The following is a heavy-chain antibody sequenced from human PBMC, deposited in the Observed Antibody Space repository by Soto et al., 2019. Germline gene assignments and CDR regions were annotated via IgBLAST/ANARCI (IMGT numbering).Heavy chain of an antibody. D-gene: IGHD2-2*01. CDR1: GYTFVTSW. Sequence: HRESLQISCKGSGYTFVTSWIGWVRQMPGKGLERMGIIYPGASSTTYNPSFEGQVTLSADKSITTAYLQWGSLKASDAAIYFCARLSPLVPALLHSSYLYYWGQGVLLT. J-gene: IGHJ4*02. CDR3: ARLSPLVPALLHSSYLYY. CDR2: IYPGASST. V-gene: IGHV5-51*01.